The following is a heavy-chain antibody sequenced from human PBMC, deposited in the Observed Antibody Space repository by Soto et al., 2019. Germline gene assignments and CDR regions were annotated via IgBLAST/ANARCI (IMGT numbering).Heavy chain of an antibody. CDR3: AREDFYRFDY. J-gene: IGHJ4*02. Sequence: EVQLMESGGGLVQPGGSLRVSCAASGFSFTSYWMSWVRQAPGKGLEWVANRKEDGSAKYYLDSVKGRFTISRDNAKNSLYLQMSSLRAEDTAVYYCAREDFYRFDYWGQGNLVTVSS. V-gene: IGHV3-7*01. CDR1: GFSFTSYW. CDR2: RKEDGSAK.